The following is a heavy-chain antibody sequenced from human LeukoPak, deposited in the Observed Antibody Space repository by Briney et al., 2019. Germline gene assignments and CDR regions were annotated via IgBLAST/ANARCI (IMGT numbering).Heavy chain of an antibody. Sequence: GGSLRLSCAASGFTFSSYGMHWVRQAPGKGLEWVAVISYDGSNKYYADSVKGRFTISRDNSKNTLYLQMNSLGAEDTTMYYCATARYCATAVCPHFDYWGQGTRVTVSS. V-gene: IGHV3-30*03. J-gene: IGHJ4*02. CDR1: GFTFSSYG. CDR2: ISYDGSNK. CDR3: ATARYCATAVCPHFDY. D-gene: IGHD2-8*01.